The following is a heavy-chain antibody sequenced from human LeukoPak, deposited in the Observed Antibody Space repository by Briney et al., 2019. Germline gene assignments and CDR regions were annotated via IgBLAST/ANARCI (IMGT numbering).Heavy chain of an antibody. CDR3: SRMGARDFFDY. J-gene: IGHJ4*02. V-gene: IGHV4-59*01. CDR2: MYNSGST. D-gene: IGHD1-26*01. Sequence: SETLSLTCSVSGVSISSYYWSWIRQPPGKGLEWIGYMYNSGSTNYNPSLKSRVSMSVDTSKNQFSLKLTSVTAADTAVYYCSRMGARDFFDYWGQGTLVTVSS. CDR1: GVSISSYY.